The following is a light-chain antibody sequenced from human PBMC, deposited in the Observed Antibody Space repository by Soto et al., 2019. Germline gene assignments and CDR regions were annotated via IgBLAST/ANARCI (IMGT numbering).Light chain of an antibody. CDR1: QSVSSD. J-gene: IGKJ4*01. CDR2: GAS. Sequence: EIVMTQSPATLSVSPGERATLSCRASQSVSSDLAWYQQRPGQAPRLLIYGASARATGIPARFSGSASGTEFTLTISSLQSEDFAVYYCQQRSNWPLTFGGGTKVEIK. CDR3: QQRSNWPLT. V-gene: IGKV3-15*01.